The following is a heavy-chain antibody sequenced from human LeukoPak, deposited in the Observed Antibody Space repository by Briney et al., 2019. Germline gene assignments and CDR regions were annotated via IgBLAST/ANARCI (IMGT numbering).Heavy chain of an antibody. Sequence: VGSLRLSCEVSGFTFSSCWMGWGRQAPGEGLEWVANIKPDGSGEFYLDSVKGRFTISRDNAKNSLHLQMNSLRAEDTAVYYCTRDNAGKDYWGQGTLVTVSS. J-gene: IGHJ4*02. CDR1: GFTFSSCW. V-gene: IGHV3-7*01. CDR2: IKPDGSGE. CDR3: TRDNAGKDY. D-gene: IGHD6-13*01.